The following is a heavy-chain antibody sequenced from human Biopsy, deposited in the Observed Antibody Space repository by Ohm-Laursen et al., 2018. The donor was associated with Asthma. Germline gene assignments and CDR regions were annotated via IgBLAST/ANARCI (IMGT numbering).Heavy chain of an antibody. Sequence: GASVKVSCKSLGGTFNTYVIGWVRQAPGQGLEWMGGINSVFGTTTYPQKFQDRVTITAVDSTSTVYMKLSSLRSEDTAVYYCARKAGSCISRTCYSLDFWGQGTLVTVSS. CDR1: GGTFNTYV. J-gene: IGHJ4*02. V-gene: IGHV1-69*13. D-gene: IGHD2-2*01. CDR3: ARKAGSCISRTCYSLDF. CDR2: INSVFGTT.